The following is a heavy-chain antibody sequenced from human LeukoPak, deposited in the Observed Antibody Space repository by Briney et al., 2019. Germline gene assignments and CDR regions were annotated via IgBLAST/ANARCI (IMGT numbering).Heavy chain of an antibody. D-gene: IGHD3-22*01. CDR1: GHTLTEIS. Sequence: ASVKVPCKVSGHTLTEISMHWVRQAPGKGFEWMGGVDPEDGETIYAQKLQGRVTMTEDTSTDTAYMELSGLRSEDTAVYYCATHLDSSGPDAFDIWGQGTMVIVSS. J-gene: IGHJ3*02. CDR2: VDPEDGET. CDR3: ATHLDSSGPDAFDI. V-gene: IGHV1-24*01.